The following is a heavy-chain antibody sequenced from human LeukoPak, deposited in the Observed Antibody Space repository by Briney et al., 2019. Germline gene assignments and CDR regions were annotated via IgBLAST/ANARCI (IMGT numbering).Heavy chain of an antibody. J-gene: IGHJ4*02. Sequence: GESLKISCKGSGYRFANYWIGWVRQMPGKGLEWMGIIYPDDSDTRYSPSFQGQVTISADKSISTAYLQRSSLRATDTAMYYCAIGGDSTTSCYRCFNYWGQGTLVTVSS. CDR1: GYRFANYW. D-gene: IGHD2-2*02. V-gene: IGHV5-51*01. CDR3: AIGGDSTTSCYRCFNY. CDR2: IYPDDSDT.